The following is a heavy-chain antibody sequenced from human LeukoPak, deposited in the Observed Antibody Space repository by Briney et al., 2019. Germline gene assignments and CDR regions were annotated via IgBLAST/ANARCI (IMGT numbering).Heavy chain of an antibody. CDR3: ARDSGSYLREDDAFDI. CDR1: GFTFSSYS. J-gene: IGHJ3*02. Sequence: GGSLRLFCAASGFTFSSYSMNWVRQAPGKGLEWVSYISSSSSTIYYADSVKGRFTISRDNAKNSLYLQMNSLRAEDTAVYYCARDSGSYLREDDAFDIWGQGTMVTVSS. CDR2: ISSSSSTI. D-gene: IGHD1-26*01. V-gene: IGHV3-48*01.